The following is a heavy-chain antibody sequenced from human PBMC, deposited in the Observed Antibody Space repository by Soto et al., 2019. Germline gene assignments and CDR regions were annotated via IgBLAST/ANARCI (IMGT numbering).Heavy chain of an antibody. D-gene: IGHD3-10*01. Sequence: GGSLRLSCVASGLPVAGSYMAWVRQAPGKGLEWASVIYNDGTTYYSQSVEGRFTISRDTSKNTLYLQMDRLRDEDTAVYYCVRPLPSGQTHARDVWGQGTTVT. V-gene: IGHV3-53*01. CDR1: GLPVAGSY. CDR2: IYNDGTT. J-gene: IGHJ6*02. CDR3: VRPLPSGQTHARDV.